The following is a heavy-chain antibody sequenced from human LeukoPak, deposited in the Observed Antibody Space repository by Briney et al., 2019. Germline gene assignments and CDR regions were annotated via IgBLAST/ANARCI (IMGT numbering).Heavy chain of an antibody. V-gene: IGHV3-11*05. CDR2: ISSSSSYT. CDR1: GFTFSDYY. J-gene: IGHJ4*02. D-gene: IGHD2-2*01. Sequence: GGSLTLSCALSGFTFSDYYMSWIRQPPGKGLEWVSYISSSSSYTNYAGSVKGRFTLSRDNAKNSLYLQMNRLRAEDTAGYYCARGYVVVPAGSYWGQGTLVTVSS. CDR3: ARGYVVVPAGSY.